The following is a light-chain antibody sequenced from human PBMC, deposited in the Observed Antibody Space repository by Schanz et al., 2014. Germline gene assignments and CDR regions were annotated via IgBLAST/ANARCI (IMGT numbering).Light chain of an antibody. CDR3: AAWDDKLSGVV. CDR1: SSDVGGYNY. Sequence: QSALTQPPSASGSPGQSLTISCTGTSSDVGGYNYVSWYQQHPGKAPKLMIYDVSNRPSGVSNRFSGSKSGTSASLAISGLRSEDEADYFCAAWDDKLSGVVFGGGTKLTVL. CDR2: DVS. J-gene: IGLJ2*01. V-gene: IGLV2-14*01.